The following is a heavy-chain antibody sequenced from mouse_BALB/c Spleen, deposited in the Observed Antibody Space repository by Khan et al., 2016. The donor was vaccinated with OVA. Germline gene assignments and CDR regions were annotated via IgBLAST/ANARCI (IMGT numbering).Heavy chain of an antibody. Sequence: QLQESEPGLVKPSQSLSHTCTVTSYSITGAYARNWNRQFPGNKLDWMGYISYSGSTNYNPSLKSRISITRATSKNQFLLQLNSVTSVDTTTYYCARDGSRYNYAMDYGGQGTSVPGSS. CDR2: ISYSGST. V-gene: IGHV3-2*02. D-gene: IGHD2-3*01. CDR1: SYSITGAYA. CDR3: ARDGSRYNYAMDY. J-gene: IGHJ4*01.